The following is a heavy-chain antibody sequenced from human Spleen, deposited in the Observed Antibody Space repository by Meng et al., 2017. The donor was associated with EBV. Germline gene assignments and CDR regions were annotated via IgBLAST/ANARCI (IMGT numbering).Heavy chain of an antibody. CDR3: ARRQSVTSDLYLNDY. J-gene: IGHJ4*02. Sequence: QITLKESGPTLVKPTQTLTLTCTFSGFSLNTSGMGVGWFRQPPGKALEWLALIYWDDDKRYRPSLTTRLTITKDTSKSQVVLTLTNMDPVDAATYYCARRQSVTSDLYLNDYWGQGTLVTVSS. CDR2: IYWDDDK. V-gene: IGHV2-5*02. D-gene: IGHD4-17*01. CDR1: GFSLNTSGMG.